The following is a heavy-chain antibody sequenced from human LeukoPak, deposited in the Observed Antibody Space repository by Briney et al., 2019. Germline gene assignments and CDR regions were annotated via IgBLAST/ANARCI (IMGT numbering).Heavy chain of an antibody. CDR1: GFTFSTYG. V-gene: IGHV3-30*18. CDR3: AKDRGGSYRGAFDY. D-gene: IGHD1-26*01. CDR2: ISFDGSYE. Sequence: PGGSLRLSCAASGFTFSTYGMHWVRQAPGKGLEWVAVISFDGSYEYYADSLKSRCTISRDTSKNTLYLQMNSLRVDDTAVYYCAKDRGGSYRGAFDYWGQGTLVTVSS. J-gene: IGHJ4*02.